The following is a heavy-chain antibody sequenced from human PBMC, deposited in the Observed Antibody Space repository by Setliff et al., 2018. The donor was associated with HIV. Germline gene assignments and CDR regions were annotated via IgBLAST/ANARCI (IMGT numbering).Heavy chain of an antibody. Sequence: SETLSLTCTVSGGSMRSNYWSWIRRPPGKGLEWIGYIFYNGGSNYNPSLKSRVTISVDTSKNQFSLKLTSVTAADTAVYYCARHASDYYDRSGFPPGFDYWGQGALVTVS. CDR1: GGSMRSNY. D-gene: IGHD3-22*01. V-gene: IGHV4-59*08. J-gene: IGHJ4*02. CDR3: ARHASDYYDRSGFPPGFDY. CDR2: IFYNGGS.